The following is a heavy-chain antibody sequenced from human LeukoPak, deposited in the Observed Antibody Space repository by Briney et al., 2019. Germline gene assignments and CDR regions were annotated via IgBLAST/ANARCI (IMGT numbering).Heavy chain of an antibody. Sequence: ASVKVSCKASGYTFTNYTLNWVRQAPGQGLEWMGWMNPNSGNTGYAQKFQGRVTMTRNTSISTAYMELSSLRSEDTAVYYCARGLRAPYDFWSGYYKTYYYGMDVWGQGTTVTVSS. D-gene: IGHD3-3*01. V-gene: IGHV1-8*02. CDR3: ARGLRAPYDFWSGYYKTYYYGMDV. J-gene: IGHJ6*02. CDR2: MNPNSGNT. CDR1: GYTFTNYT.